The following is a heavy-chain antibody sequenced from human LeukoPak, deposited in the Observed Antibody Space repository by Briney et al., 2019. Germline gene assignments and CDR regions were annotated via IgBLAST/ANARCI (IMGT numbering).Heavy chain of an antibody. CDR1: GFTFSSYG. J-gene: IGHJ4*02. CDR3: AKDDTRVVRGVME. V-gene: IGHV3-23*01. D-gene: IGHD3-10*01. Sequence: GGSLRLSCAASGFTFSSYGMSWVRQAPGKGLEWVSTISGSGGSTYYADSVKGRFTISRDNSKNTLYLQMNSLRAEDTAVYYCAKDDTRVVRGVMEWGQGTLVTVSS. CDR2: ISGSGGST.